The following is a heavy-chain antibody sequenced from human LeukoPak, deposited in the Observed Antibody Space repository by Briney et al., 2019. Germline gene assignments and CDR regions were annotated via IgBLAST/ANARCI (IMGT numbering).Heavy chain of an antibody. CDR1: GGSISFNY. Sequence: PSETLSLTCTVSGGSISFNYWSWIRQPAGKGLEWIGRIYTSGSTSYKFSLKSRVTISVDTSKNQFSLKLSSVTAADTAVYYCARGRGDAQLLWGSAFDIWGQGTMVTVSS. J-gene: IGHJ3*02. V-gene: IGHV4-4*07. CDR2: IYTSGST. D-gene: IGHD2-2*01. CDR3: ARGRGDAQLLWGSAFDI.